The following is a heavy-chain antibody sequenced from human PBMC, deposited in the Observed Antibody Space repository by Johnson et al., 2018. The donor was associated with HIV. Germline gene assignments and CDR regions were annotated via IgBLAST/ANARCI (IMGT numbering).Heavy chain of an antibody. D-gene: IGHD5-24*01. CDR2: IKQDGSDK. CDR1: GFTFSSYW. CDR3: ARAGWLQSRVDAFDI. Sequence: VQLVESGGGVVQPGGSLRLSCAASGFTFSSYWMSWVRQAPGKGLEWVANIKQDGSDKYYVDSVKGRFTISRDNAKNSLYLQMISLRAEDTAVYYCARAGWLQSRVDAFDIWDQGTMVTVSS. J-gene: IGHJ3*02. V-gene: IGHV3-7*05.